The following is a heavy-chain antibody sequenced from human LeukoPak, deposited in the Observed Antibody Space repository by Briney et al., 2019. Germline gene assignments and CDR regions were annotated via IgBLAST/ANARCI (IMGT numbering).Heavy chain of an antibody. Sequence: SGGSLRLSCAASGFTFSSYNMNWVRQAPGKGLEWVSSISTSSSYRYYADSVKGRFTISRDNAKKLLYLQMNSLRAEDTAVYYCAKRVGVAAPGGFDYWGQGTLITVSS. D-gene: IGHD2-15*01. CDR1: GFTFSSYN. V-gene: IGHV3-21*01. CDR2: ISTSSSYR. J-gene: IGHJ4*02. CDR3: AKRVGVAAPGGFDY.